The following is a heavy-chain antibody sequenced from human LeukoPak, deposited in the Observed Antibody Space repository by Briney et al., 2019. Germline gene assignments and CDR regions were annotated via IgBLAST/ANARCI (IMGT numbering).Heavy chain of an antibody. CDR1: GGSISSYY. CDR3: AREIAAAGTVYYFMDL. Sequence: SETLSLTCTVSGGSISSYYWSWIRQPPGKGLEWIGYIYYIGSTTYNPSLNSRVTVSVDTSKSQFSLKLSSVTAADTAVYYCAREIAAAGTVYYFMDLWGKGTTVTVSS. CDR2: IYYIGST. J-gene: IGHJ6*03. V-gene: IGHV4-59*01. D-gene: IGHD6-13*01.